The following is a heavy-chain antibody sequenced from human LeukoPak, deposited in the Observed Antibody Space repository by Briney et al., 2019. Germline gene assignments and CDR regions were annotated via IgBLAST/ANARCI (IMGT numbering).Heavy chain of an antibody. J-gene: IGHJ4*02. CDR1: GFTFSSYE. D-gene: IGHD3-16*01. CDR2: ISSSGSTI. Sequence: GGSLRLSCAASGFTFSSYEMNWVRQAPGKGLEWVSYISSSGSTIYYADSVKGRFTISRDNAKNSLYLQMNSLRAEDTAVYYCARDAFGGHFDYWGQGTLVTVSS. CDR3: ARDAFGGHFDY. V-gene: IGHV3-48*03.